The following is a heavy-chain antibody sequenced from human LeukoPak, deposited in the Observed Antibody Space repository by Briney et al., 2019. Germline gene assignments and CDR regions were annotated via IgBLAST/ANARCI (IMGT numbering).Heavy chain of an antibody. Sequence: PGGSLRLSCAASGFTFSNYAMSWVRQAPGKGLEWVSGISGSGDSTYYADSVKGRFPTSRDNAKNTLYLHMNSLRVEDTAVYYCARDEVGAPPIDYWGQGALVTVSS. CDR2: ISGSGDST. CDR1: GFTFSNYA. J-gene: IGHJ4*02. V-gene: IGHV3-23*01. CDR3: ARDEVGAPPIDY. D-gene: IGHD1-26*01.